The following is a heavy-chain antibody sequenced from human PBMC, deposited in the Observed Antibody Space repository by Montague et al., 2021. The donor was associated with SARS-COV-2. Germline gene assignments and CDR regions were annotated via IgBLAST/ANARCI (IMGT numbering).Heavy chain of an antibody. D-gene: IGHD3-10*01. Sequence: SETLSLTCTVSGGSMSDHYWAWIRQPPGKGLEWLAYIYYSGGINSNASLKSRVSMSVDTSKNQFSLKLTSVTAADTAVCYCARAVSVRRAVNWFDPWGQGTLVPFSS. CDR1: GGSMSDHY. V-gene: IGHV4-59*11. J-gene: IGHJ5*02. CDR3: ARAVSVRRAVNWFDP. CDR2: IYYSGGI.